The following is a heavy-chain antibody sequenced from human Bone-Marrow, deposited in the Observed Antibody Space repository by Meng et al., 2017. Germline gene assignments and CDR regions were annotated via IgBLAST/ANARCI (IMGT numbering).Heavy chain of an antibody. V-gene: IGHV5-51*01. CDR1: GYSFTSYW. Sequence: GESLKISCKGSGYSFTSYWIGWVRQMPGKGLEWMGIIYPGDSDTRYSPSFQGQVTISADKSISTAYLQWSSLKASDTAMYYCARHSRRYSSGWLPVDYWGQGTQVTVSS. D-gene: IGHD6-19*01. CDR2: IYPGDSDT. CDR3: ARHSRRYSSGWLPVDY. J-gene: IGHJ4*01.